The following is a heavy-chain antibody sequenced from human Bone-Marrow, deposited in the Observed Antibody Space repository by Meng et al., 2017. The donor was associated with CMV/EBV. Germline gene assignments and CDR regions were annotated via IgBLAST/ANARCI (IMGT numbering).Heavy chain of an antibody. Sequence: ASVKVSCKASGYTFTSYYMHWVRQAPGQGLEWMGIINPSGDSTSYAQKFQGRVTMTRDTSPSTVYMELSSLRSEDTAVYYCARDFSSSRDFYYYGMDVWGQGTTVTVSS. D-gene: IGHD6-6*01. V-gene: IGHV1-46*01. CDR2: INPSGDST. J-gene: IGHJ6*02. CDR1: GYTFTSYY. CDR3: ARDFSSSRDFYYYGMDV.